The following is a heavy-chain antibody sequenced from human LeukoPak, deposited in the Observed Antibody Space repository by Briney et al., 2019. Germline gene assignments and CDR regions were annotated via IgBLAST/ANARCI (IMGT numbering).Heavy chain of an antibody. CDR2: INPNSGDP. Sequence: ASVKVSCKASGYTFTAYYMHWLRQAPGQGLQWMGWINPNSGDPNYAQTFQGRVTMTRDTSISTAYMQLNSLRSDDTAVYYCARGGDGNRRDFGYWGQGTLVTVSS. D-gene: IGHD5-24*01. J-gene: IGHJ4*02. CDR1: GYTFTAYY. CDR3: ARGGDGNRRDFGY. V-gene: IGHV1-2*02.